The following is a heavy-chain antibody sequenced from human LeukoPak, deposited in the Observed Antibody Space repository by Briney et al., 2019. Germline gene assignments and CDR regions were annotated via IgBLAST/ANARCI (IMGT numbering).Heavy chain of an antibody. CDR2: FYYSGST. CDR3: ARGPDFYYMDV. V-gene: IGHV4-59*01. Sequence: SETLSLTCTVSGGSISSYYWSWIRQPPGKGLEWIGYFYYSGSTNYNPSLKSRVTISVDTSKNQFSLKLSSVTAADTAVYYCARGPDFYYMDVWGKGTTVTVSS. CDR1: GGSISSYY. J-gene: IGHJ6*03. D-gene: IGHD1-14*01.